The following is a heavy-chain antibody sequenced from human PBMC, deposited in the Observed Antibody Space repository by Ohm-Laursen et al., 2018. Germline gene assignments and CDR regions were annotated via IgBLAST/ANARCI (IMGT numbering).Heavy chain of an antibody. CDR1: GGSISSGGYY. CDR3: ARDRNDYVWGSYRFSSAFYI. D-gene: IGHD3-16*02. J-gene: IGHJ3*02. V-gene: IGHV4-31*03. CDR2: IYYSGST. Sequence: TLSLTCHVSGGSISSGGYYWSWIRQHPGKGLEWIGYIYYSGSTYYNPSLKSRVTISVDTSKNQFSLKLSSVAAADTAVYYCARDRNDYVWGSYRFSSAFYIWGQGKMVTASS.